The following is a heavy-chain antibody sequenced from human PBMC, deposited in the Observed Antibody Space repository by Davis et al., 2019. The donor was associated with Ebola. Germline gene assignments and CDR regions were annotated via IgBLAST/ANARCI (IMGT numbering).Heavy chain of an antibody. CDR2: IYTSGRT. D-gene: IGHD2-15*01. CDR1: GGSISSHY. V-gene: IGHV4-4*07. J-gene: IGHJ4*02. CDR3: VRDGCPGGSCYCGDY. Sequence: PGGSLRLSCTVSGGSISSHYWSWIRQPAGKGLEWIGRIYTSGRTNYNPSLKSRVTMSVDTSKNQFSLRLSSVTAAETAVYYCVRDGCPGGSCYCGDYWGQGTLVTVSS.